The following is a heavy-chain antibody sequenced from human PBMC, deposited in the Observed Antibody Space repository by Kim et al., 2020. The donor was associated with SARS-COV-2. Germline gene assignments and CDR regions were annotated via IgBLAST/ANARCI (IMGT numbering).Heavy chain of an antibody. CDR3: ARHVPKLGMGDY. J-gene: IGHJ4*02. V-gene: IGHV5-51*01. D-gene: IGHD7-27*01. Sequence: RYSPSFQGQVTISADKSISTAYLQWSSLKASDTAMYYCARHVPKLGMGDYWGQGTLVTVSS.